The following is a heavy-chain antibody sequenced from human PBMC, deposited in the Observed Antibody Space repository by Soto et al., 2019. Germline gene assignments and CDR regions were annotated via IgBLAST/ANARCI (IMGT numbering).Heavy chain of an antibody. CDR3: VGGPNRGY. Sequence: VQLVESGGDLVQPGGSLRLSCAASGFTVSNNYMSWVRQAPGKGLEWVSLLYSSGGTYYADSVKGRFTISRDNSRNTLYLQMNGLRVEDTAVYYCVGGPNRGYWGQGTLVTVSP. D-gene: IGHD3-10*01. V-gene: IGHV3-66*01. CDR1: GFTVSNNY. CDR2: LYSSGGT. J-gene: IGHJ4*02.